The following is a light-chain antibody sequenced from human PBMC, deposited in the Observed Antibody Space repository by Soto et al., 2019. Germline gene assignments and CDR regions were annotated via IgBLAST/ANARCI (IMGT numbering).Light chain of an antibody. CDR1: QTVGYY. CDR3: QVRTSWPPGIT. J-gene: IGKJ4*01. V-gene: IGKV3-11*01. Sequence: EIVLTQSPGSLSLSPGEGATLSCRASQTVGYYLAWYQHKPGQAPRLLMSDASNRAIGVPARFSGSMSGTDFTLTISSLEPEDFAVYYCQVRTSWPPGITFGGGTRVEIK. CDR2: DAS.